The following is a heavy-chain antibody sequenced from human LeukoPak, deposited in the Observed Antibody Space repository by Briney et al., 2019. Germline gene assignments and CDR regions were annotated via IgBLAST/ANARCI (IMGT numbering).Heavy chain of an antibody. Sequence: GGSLRLSCAASGFTFSSYGMHWVRQAPGKGLEWVAVIWYDGSNKYYADSVKGRFTISRDNSKNTLYLQMNSLRAEDTAVYYCARVYYGNYGALDYWGQGTLVTVSS. D-gene: IGHD4-11*01. CDR3: ARVYYGNYGALDY. J-gene: IGHJ4*02. CDR2: IWYDGSNK. CDR1: GFTFSSYG. V-gene: IGHV3-33*01.